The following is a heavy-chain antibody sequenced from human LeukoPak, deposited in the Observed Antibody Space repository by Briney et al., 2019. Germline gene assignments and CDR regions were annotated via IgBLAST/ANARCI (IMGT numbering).Heavy chain of an antibody. CDR3: ARVPRGYDSP. CDR1: GFTVSNNY. CDR2: IYSGGST. J-gene: IGHJ5*02. Sequence: PGGSPRLSCAASGFTVSNNYMSWVRQAPGKGLEWVSVIYSGGSTYYADSVKGRFTISRDNSKNTLYLQMNSLRAEDTAVYYCARVPRGYDSPWGQGTLVTVSS. D-gene: IGHD3-22*01. V-gene: IGHV3-53*01.